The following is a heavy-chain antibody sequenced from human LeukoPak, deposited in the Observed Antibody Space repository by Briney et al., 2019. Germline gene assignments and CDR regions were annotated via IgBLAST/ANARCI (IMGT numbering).Heavy chain of an antibody. Sequence: GSSVKVSCKASGGTFSSYAISWVRQAPGQGLEWMGRIIPILGIANYAQKFQGRVTITADKSTSTAYMELSSLRSEDTAVYYCASLPDYYDSSGNTYYYYYGMDVWGQGTTVTVSS. D-gene: IGHD3-22*01. CDR1: GGTFSSYA. CDR3: ASLPDYYDSSGNTYYYYYGMDV. J-gene: IGHJ6*02. V-gene: IGHV1-69*04. CDR2: IIPILGIA.